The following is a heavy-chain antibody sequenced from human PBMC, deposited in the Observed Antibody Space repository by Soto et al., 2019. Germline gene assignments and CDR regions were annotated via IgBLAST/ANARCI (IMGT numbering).Heavy chain of an antibody. CDR1: GYTFNTYG. D-gene: IGHD3-10*01. V-gene: IGHV1-18*01. CDR2: ISAYDGKT. J-gene: IGHJ5*02. CDR3: ARDRPGISVIRAVKTYNYFDP. Sequence: ASVKVSCKTSGYTFNTYGINWVRQAPGQGLELMGWISAYDGKTTYAEKFQGRVTLTTDTSTSTAYMELRSLRSDDTAIYYCARDRPGISVIRAVKTYNYFDPWGQGTLVTVSS.